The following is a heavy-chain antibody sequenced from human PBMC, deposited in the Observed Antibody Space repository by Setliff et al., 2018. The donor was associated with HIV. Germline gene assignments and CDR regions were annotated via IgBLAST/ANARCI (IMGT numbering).Heavy chain of an antibody. Sequence: ASVKVSCKTSGYMFIAYGMSWVRRAPGQGLEWMGWIGPYNDRTEYAQNFQGRVTVTRDTSTNTVYMELKRLTSEDTAVYYCARVHDYGDYGSRWFDPWGQGTLVTVSS. CDR2: IGPYNDRT. CDR1: GYMFIAYG. CDR3: ARVHDYGDYGSRWFDP. J-gene: IGHJ5*02. V-gene: IGHV1-18*01. D-gene: IGHD4-17*01.